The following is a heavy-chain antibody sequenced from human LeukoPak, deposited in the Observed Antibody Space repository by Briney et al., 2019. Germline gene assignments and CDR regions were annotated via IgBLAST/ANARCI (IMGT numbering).Heavy chain of an antibody. D-gene: IGHD4-17*01. J-gene: IGHJ4*02. Sequence: PRGSLRLSCAASGFTVSSNYMSWVRQAPGKALEWVSVIYSGGSTYYADSVKGRFTISRHNSKNTLYLQMNSLRAEGTAVYYCARESGGDYAYWGQGTLVTVSS. CDR3: ARESGGDYAY. CDR2: IYSGGST. V-gene: IGHV3-53*04. CDR1: GFTVSSNY.